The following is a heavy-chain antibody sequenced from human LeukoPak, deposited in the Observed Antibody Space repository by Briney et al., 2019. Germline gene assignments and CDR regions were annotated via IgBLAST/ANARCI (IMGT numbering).Heavy chain of an antibody. D-gene: IGHD5-18*01. CDR3: ARDGNTAMAY. CDR2: ISISSNYI. Sequence: GGSLRLSCAASGFTFSRYSMNWVRQAPGKGLEWVSSISISSNYIYYPDSLKGRFTISRDNSKNTLYLQMNSLRAEDTAVYYCARDGNTAMAYWGQGTLVTVSS. CDR1: GFTFSRYS. J-gene: IGHJ4*02. V-gene: IGHV3-21*04.